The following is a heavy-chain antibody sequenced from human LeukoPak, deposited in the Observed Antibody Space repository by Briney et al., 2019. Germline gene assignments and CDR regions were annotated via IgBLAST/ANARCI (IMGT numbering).Heavy chain of an antibody. D-gene: IGHD5-24*01. Sequence: ASVKVSCRASGYTFNGYYIHWVRQAPGQGLEWMGWINPNSGGTNYAQKFQDRVTMTRDTSISTAYMELSRLTSDDTATYYCARGKSNLVALNWLDPWGQGTLVTVSS. CDR3: ARGKSNLVALNWLDP. J-gene: IGHJ5*02. CDR2: INPNSGGT. V-gene: IGHV1-2*02. CDR1: GYTFNGYY.